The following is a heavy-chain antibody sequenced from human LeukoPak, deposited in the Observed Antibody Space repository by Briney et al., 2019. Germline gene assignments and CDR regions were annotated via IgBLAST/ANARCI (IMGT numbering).Heavy chain of an antibody. V-gene: IGHV3-66*01. CDR1: GFTVSDNY. CDR3: VRDRWPGLGDF. D-gene: IGHD6-19*01. J-gene: IGHJ4*03. CDR2: VYSGGLT. Sequence: PGGSLRLSCAASGFTVSDNYMSWVRQAPGKGLEWVSTVYSGGLTYYADPVKGRFTISRDNSKNTLYLQMSSLRAEDTAVYYCVRDRWPGLGDFWGQGTMVTVSS.